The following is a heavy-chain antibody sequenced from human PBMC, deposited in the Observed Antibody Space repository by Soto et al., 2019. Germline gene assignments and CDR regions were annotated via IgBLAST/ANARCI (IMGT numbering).Heavy chain of an antibody. V-gene: IGHV1-69*06. CDR2: IIPVFGTA. CDR1: GDTFISCA. D-gene: IGHD3-9*01. CDR3: ARGRVTTYLTAFDS. J-gene: IGHJ4*02. Sequence: QVQLVQSGAEVKKPGSSVKLSCKATGDTFISCAISWVRQAPGRGLEWMGGIIPVFGTANYTQQFQGRVTITADKSTSTAYMELSSLRSEYTALYYCARGRVTTYLTAFDSWGQGTLVTVSS.